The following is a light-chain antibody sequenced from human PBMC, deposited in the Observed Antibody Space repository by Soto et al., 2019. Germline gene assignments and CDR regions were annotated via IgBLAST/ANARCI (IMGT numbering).Light chain of an antibody. CDR3: QQHINWPLT. Sequence: VLTQSPATLSLSPGERATLSCRASQSISTYLAWYQQKPGQAPRLLIYDAVNRATGIPARFSGSGSGTDFTLIIDSLAPEDFAVYYCQQHINWPLTFGGGTRVEIK. CDR1: QSISTY. V-gene: IGKV3-11*01. J-gene: IGKJ4*01. CDR2: DAV.